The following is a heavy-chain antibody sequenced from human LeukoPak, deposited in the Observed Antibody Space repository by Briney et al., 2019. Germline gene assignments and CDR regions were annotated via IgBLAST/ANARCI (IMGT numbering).Heavy chain of an antibody. D-gene: IGHD1-7*01. V-gene: IGHV4-61*08. CDR2: IHYSGST. CDR1: GGSFGSGGYY. Sequence: KPSETLSLTCTVSGGSFGSGGYYWSWIRQPPGKGLDWIGYIHYSGSTNYSPSLKSRVTISVDTSKNQFSLKLSSVTAGDTAVYYCARVPGGGTAANWGQGTMVTVSS. CDR3: ARVPGGGTAAN. J-gene: IGHJ3*01.